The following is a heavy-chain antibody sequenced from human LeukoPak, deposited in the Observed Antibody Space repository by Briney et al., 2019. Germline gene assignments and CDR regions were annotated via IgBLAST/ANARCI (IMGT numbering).Heavy chain of an antibody. J-gene: IGHJ5*02. D-gene: IGHD3/OR15-3a*01. CDR1: GGSISSYY. Sequence: SETLSLTCTVSGGSISSYYWSWIRQPPGKGLEWIGYIYYSGSTNYNPSLKSRITISVDTSKNQFSLRLRSVTAADTAVYYCARGPLSSRTTWTWFDPWGQGTLVTVSS. CDR2: IYYSGST. CDR3: ARGPLSSRTTWTWFDP. V-gene: IGHV4-59*01.